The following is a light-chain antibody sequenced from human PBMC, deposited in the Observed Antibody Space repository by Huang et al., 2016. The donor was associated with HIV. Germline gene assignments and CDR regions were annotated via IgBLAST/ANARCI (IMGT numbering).Light chain of an antibody. CDR1: QRFSNY. Sequence: EVVLTQSPPSLSLSPGERATLSCRASQRFSNYLAWYQQNPGQAPRLLIYDTSNRAPGVPGRSSGSGSGTDFTLTISSLEPEDFAVYYCQERSNWPLLTFGGGTKVEIK. CDR3: QERSNWPLLT. J-gene: IGKJ4*01. CDR2: DTS. V-gene: IGKV3-11*01.